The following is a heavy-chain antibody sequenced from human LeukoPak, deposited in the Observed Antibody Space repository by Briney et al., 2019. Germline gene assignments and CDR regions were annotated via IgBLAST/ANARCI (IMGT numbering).Heavy chain of an antibody. CDR2: ISGSGGST. CDR3: AKDLLYDSSGYLDY. Sequence: GGSLRLSCAASGFNFANHAMSWVRQTPGKGLEWVSAISGSGGSTYYADSVKGRFTISRDNSKNTLYLQMNSLRAEDTAVYYCAKDLLYDSSGYLDYWGQGTLVTVSS. D-gene: IGHD3-22*01. CDR1: GFNFANHA. V-gene: IGHV3-23*01. J-gene: IGHJ4*02.